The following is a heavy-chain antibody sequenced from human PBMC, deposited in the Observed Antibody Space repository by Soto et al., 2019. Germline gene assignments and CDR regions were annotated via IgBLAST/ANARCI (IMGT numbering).Heavy chain of an antibody. CDR1: NGSVSSGTYS. CDR3: ARGHYYYGMDV. CDR2: IYYSGTT. J-gene: IGHJ6*02. V-gene: IGHV4-30-2*01. Sequence: SETLSLTCTVSNGSVSSGTYSWSWVRQPPGKGLEWIGYIYYSGTTYYTPSLKSRLTMSMDGANDHFSLNLTSVTAADTAVYFCARGHYYYGMDVWGQGITVTVSS.